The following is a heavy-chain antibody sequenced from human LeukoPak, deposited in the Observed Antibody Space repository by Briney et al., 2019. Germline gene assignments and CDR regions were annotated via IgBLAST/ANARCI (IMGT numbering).Heavy chain of an antibody. V-gene: IGHV4-4*07. J-gene: IGHJ4*02. Sequence: SETLSLTCSVSGGSIRNYFWSWIRQPAGKGLEWIGRIYTSGSTDYNPSLRSRVTMSVDTSRNQFSLRLTSMTAADTAVYYCARESKSYDGSGFYHDYWGQGILVAVSS. CDR1: GGSIRNYF. CDR3: ARESKSYDGSGFYHDY. D-gene: IGHD3-22*01. CDR2: IYTSGST.